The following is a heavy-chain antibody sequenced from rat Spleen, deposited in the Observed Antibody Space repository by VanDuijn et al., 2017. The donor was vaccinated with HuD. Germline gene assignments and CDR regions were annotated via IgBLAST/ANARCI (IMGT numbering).Heavy chain of an antibody. CDR2: IWAGGGT. J-gene: IGHJ2*01. CDR3: ARHGYNSYFDY. CDR1: GFSLTTHP. V-gene: IGHV2-13*01. D-gene: IGHD1-9*01. Sequence: QVRLKESGPGLVQPSQTLSLTCTVSGFSLTTHPVSWVRQPPGKSLAWMGIIWAGGGTNYNSAVKSRLSISRDTSKSQVLLKMNSLQPEDTATYYCARHGYNSYFDYWGQGVMVTVSS.